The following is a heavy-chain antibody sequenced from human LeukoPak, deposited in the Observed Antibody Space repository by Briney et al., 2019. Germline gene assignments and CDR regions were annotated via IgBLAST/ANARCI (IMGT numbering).Heavy chain of an antibody. CDR1: GFTFSSYG. D-gene: IGHD1-26*01. V-gene: IGHV3-30*18. J-gene: IGHJ3*02. CDR2: ISYDGSNK. CDR3: AKGQWERTGDDAFDI. Sequence: GGSLRLSCAASGFTFSSYGMHWVRQAPGKGLEWVAVISYDGSNKYYADSVKGRFTISRDNSKNTLYLQMNSLRAEDTAVYYCAKGQWERTGDDAFDIWGQGTMVTVSS.